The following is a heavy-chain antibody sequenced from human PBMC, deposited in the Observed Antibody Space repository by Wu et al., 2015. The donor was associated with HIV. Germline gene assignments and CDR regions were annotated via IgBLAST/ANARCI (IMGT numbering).Heavy chain of an antibody. D-gene: IGHD3-22*01. CDR3: ALNGDYYDSSGYLG. V-gene: IGHV1-69*13. Sequence: QVQLVQSGAEVKKPGSSVKVSCKASGGTFINNAVNWVRQAPGEGLEWMGRITPLSGRPNYAQRFQGRLTIAADESTTTVYMELSSLKSDDTAVYYCALNGDYYDSSGYLGWGQGTLVTVSS. CDR1: GGTFINNA. CDR2: ITPLSGRP. J-gene: IGHJ4*02.